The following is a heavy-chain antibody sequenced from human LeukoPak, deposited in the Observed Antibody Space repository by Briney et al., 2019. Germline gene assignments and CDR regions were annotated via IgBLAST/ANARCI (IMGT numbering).Heavy chain of an antibody. CDR3: AKGPAEIPTLPPDY. D-gene: IGHD5-24*01. Sequence: PGGSLRLSCAASGFTFSSYAMSWVRQAPGKGLEWVSGISGSGGSTYYADSVKGRFTISRDNSKNTLYLQMNSLRAEDTAVYYCAKGPAEIPTLPPDYWGQGTLVTVSS. CDR1: GFTFSSYA. J-gene: IGHJ4*02. V-gene: IGHV3-23*01. CDR2: ISGSGGST.